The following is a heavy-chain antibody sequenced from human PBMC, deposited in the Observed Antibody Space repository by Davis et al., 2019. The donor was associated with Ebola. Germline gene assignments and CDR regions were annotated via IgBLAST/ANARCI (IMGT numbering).Heavy chain of an antibody. D-gene: IGHD3-22*01. J-gene: IGHJ4*02. CDR2: ISSDGSST. V-gene: IGHV3-74*01. CDR1: GFTFSSYW. Sequence: GESLKISCAASGFTFSSYWMHWVRQAPGKGLVWVSRISSDGSSTSYADSVKGRFTISRDNSKNTLYLQMNSLRAEDTAVYYCAKEYSSHYYDSSGYYYAWGRYFDYWGQGTLVTVSS. CDR3: AKEYSSHYYDSSGYYYAWGRYFDY.